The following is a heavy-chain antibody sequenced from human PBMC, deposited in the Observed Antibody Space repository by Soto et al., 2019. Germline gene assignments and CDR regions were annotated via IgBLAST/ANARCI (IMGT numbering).Heavy chain of an antibody. D-gene: IGHD3-22*01. CDR3: AREPPYYYDSSGYSLIMV. CDR1: GGTISSGDYY. CDR2: IYYSGST. Sequence: QVQLQESGPGLVKPSQTLSLTCTVSGGTISSGDYYWSWIRQPPGKGLALIGYIYYSGSTYYNPSLKSRFTISGDTSKNQFSLTLSSVTAADPAVYYCAREPPYYYDSSGYSLIMVWGQGTLVTVSS. V-gene: IGHV4-30-4*01. J-gene: IGHJ4*02.